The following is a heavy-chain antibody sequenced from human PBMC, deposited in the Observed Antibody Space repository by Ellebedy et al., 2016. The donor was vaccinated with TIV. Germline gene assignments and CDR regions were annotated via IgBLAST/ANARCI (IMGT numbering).Heavy chain of an antibody. V-gene: IGHV3-7*01. D-gene: IGHD1-26*01. Sequence: GGSLRLXXAASGFTFSSHWMTWVRQAPGKGLEWVANIKPDGSDKCYVDSVKGRFTISRDNTKNSLYLQMNSLRAEDTAVYYCTRDLNWDSYWGQGTLVTVSS. J-gene: IGHJ4*02. CDR1: GFTFSSHW. CDR2: IKPDGSDK. CDR3: TRDLNWDSY.